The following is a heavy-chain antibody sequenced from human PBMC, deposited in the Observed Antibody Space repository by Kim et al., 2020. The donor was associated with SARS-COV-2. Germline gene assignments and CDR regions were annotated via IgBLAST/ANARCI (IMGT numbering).Heavy chain of an antibody. CDR1: GYTFTGYY. D-gene: IGHD5-12*01. J-gene: IGHJ5*02. CDR2: INPNSGGT. V-gene: IGHV1-2*06. CDR3: AREAVEMATIGWFGP. Sequence: ASVKVSCKASGYTFTGYYMHWVRQAPGQGLEWMGRINPNSGGTNYAQKFQGRVTMTRDTSISTAYMELSRLRSDDTAVYYCAREAVEMATIGWFGPWGQGTLVTVSS.